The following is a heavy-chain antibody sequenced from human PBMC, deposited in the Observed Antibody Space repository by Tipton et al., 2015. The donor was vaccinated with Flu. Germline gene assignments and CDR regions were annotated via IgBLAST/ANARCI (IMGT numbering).Heavy chain of an antibody. CDR2: ISPTGST. CDR1: GGSISKYY. J-gene: IGHJ3*02. D-gene: IGHD5/OR15-5a*01. V-gene: IGHV4-4*07. Sequence: TLSLTCTVSGGSISKYYWSWIRQPAGKGLEWIGRISPTGSTLYNASLKGRVTMSLDTSKSQLSLRLSSATAADTAFYYSARDLRGYRVYTGGDAFDIWGQGTVVSVSS. CDR3: ARDLRGYRVYTGGDAFDI.